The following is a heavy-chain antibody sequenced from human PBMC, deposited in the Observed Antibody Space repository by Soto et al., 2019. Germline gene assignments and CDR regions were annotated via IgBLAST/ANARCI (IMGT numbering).Heavy chain of an antibody. D-gene: IGHD2-15*01. Sequence: PSETLSLTCTVSGGSMSSYYWTWLRQSPGRGLEWIGYISYSGSTYYNPSLKSRVTISADTSKNQFSLRMNSMIAADTAVYYCARADTDASVGSWGQGTLVTVSS. CDR2: ISYSGST. V-gene: IGHV4-59*01. CDR1: GGSMSSYY. J-gene: IGHJ4*02. CDR3: ARADTDASVGS.